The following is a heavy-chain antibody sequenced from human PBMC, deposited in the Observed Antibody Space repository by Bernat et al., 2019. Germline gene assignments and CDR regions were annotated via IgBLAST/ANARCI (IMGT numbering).Heavy chain of an antibody. Sequence: QVQLVESGGGVVQPGRSPRPSCAASGFTFSSYAMHWVRQAPGKGLEWVAVISYDGSNKYYADSVKGRFTISRDNSKNTLYLQMNSLRAEDTAVYYCERGGDAGPLAAVTIDYWGQGTLVTVSS. CDR1: GFTFSSYA. J-gene: IGHJ4*02. V-gene: IGHV3-30*01. D-gene: IGHD4-17*01. CDR2: ISYDGSNK. CDR3: ERGGDAGPLAAVTIDY.